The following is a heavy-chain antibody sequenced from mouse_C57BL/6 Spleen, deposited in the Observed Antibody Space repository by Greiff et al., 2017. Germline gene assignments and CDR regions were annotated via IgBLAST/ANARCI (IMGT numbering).Heavy chain of an antibody. V-gene: IGHV1-15*01. Sequence: VQLQESGAELVRPGASVTLSCKASGYTFTDYEMHWVKQTPVHGLEWIGAIDPETGGTAYNQKFKGKAIRTADKSSSTAYMELRSLTSEDSAVYYCTRWGPSTTVTMDYWGQGTSVTVSS. D-gene: IGHD1-1*01. CDR1: GYTFTDYE. CDR3: TRWGPSTTVTMDY. CDR2: IDPETGGT. J-gene: IGHJ4*01.